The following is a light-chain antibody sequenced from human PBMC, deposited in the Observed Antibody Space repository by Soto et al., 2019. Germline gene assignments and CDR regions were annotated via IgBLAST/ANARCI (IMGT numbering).Light chain of an antibody. CDR1: ENVRTF. J-gene: IGKJ1*01. V-gene: IGKV3-11*01. CDR3: RQHSHWPPWT. Sequence: EVVLTQSPATLSLSPGERATLSCRASENVRTFVDWYQQKPGQAPRLLIYGASNRATGIPARFSGSGSGTDFTLTISNLEPEDFAGYYCRQHSHWPPWTFGQGTKVDIK. CDR2: GAS.